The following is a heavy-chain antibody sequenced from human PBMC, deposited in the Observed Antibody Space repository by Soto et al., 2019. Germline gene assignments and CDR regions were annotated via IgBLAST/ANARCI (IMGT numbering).Heavy chain of an antibody. CDR2: ISYDGGLQ. CDR1: GFTFSRYG. J-gene: IGHJ4*02. CDR3: VSDRGYGHASVPYS. Sequence: QAQLVESGGGVVQPGRSLRLSCAASGFTFSRYGMHWVRQSPGTGLEWVAVISYDGGLQHYADSVKGRFTISRDNSKNMVLLQMNSLTAEDTAVYYCVSDRGYGHASVPYSWGQGTLVSVSS. D-gene: IGHD5-18*01. V-gene: IGHV3-30*03.